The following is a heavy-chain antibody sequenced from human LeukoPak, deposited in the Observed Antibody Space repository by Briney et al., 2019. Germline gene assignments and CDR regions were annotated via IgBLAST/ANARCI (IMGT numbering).Heavy chain of an antibody. CDR2: ISSSSSYI. V-gene: IGHV3-21*01. J-gene: IGHJ4*02. CDR1: GFTFSSYS. D-gene: IGHD4-17*01. CDR3: ARDPPYGDYRAY. Sequence: PGGSLRLSCAASGFTFSSYSMNWVRQAPGKGLEWVSSISSSSSYIYYADSVKGRFTISRDNAKNSLYLQMNSLRAGDTAVYYCARDPPYGDYRAYWGQGTLVTVSS.